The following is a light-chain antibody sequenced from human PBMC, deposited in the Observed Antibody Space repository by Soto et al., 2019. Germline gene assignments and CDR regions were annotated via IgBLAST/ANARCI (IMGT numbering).Light chain of an antibody. V-gene: IGKV3-20*01. Sequence: EIVLTQSPGTLSLSPGERATLSCRASQNVNSNYLAWYQQKPGQAPRLLIYGASSRATGIPDRFSGSGSETDFTLTISRLEPEDFAVYYCQQYGSSPGTFGQGTKVEIK. CDR1: QNVNSNY. CDR2: GAS. J-gene: IGKJ1*01. CDR3: QQYGSSPGT.